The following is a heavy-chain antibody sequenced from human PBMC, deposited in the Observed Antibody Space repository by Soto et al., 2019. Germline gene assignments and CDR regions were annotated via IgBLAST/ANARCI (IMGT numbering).Heavy chain of an antibody. V-gene: IGHV4-39*01. CDR1: GGSINSSSYY. Sequence: QLQLQETGPGLVRPSETLSLTCTVSGGSINSSSYYWGWIRQPPGKGLEWIGSIDYGGDAYYNPPLKSRVTISIDTSKNQFSLKLFSVTAADTAVYYCARHHVLVVDPWGQGTLVTVSS. CDR2: IDYGGDA. CDR3: ARHHVLVVDP. J-gene: IGHJ5*02. D-gene: IGHD2-15*01.